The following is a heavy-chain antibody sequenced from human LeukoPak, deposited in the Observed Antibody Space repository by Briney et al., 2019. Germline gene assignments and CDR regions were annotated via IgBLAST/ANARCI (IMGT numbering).Heavy chain of an antibody. V-gene: IGHV1-2*02. J-gene: IGHJ3*02. CDR1: GYTFTGYY. D-gene: IGHD3-3*01. Sequence: GASVKVSCKASGYTFTGYYMHWVRQAPGQGLEWMGWINPNSGGTNYAQKFQGRVTITRNTSISTAYMELSSLRSEDTAVYYCARGPESAYDFWSGYPDAFDIWGQGTMVTVSS. CDR3: ARGPESAYDFWSGYPDAFDI. CDR2: INPNSGGT.